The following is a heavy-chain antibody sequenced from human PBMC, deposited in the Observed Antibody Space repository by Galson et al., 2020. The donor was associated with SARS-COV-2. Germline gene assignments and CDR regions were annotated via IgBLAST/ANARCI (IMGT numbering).Heavy chain of an antibody. CDR1: GGSISGTDPY. J-gene: IGHJ4*02. Sequence: SQTLSLTCAVSGGSISGTDPYWSWIRQPAGKGLEWIGRLHSSGSTNYNPSLKSRVAISVDTSKNQFSLKLTSVTAADTAVYFCAAGPVAGTGEWGQGTLVTVSS. CDR3: AAGPVAGTGE. D-gene: IGHD6-19*01. CDR2: LHSSGST. V-gene: IGHV4-61*02.